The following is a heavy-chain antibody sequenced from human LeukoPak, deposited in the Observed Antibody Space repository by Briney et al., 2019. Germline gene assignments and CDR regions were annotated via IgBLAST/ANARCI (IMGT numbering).Heavy chain of an antibody. D-gene: IGHD4-17*01. CDR2: IIPILGIA. V-gene: IGHV1-69*04. J-gene: IGHJ5*02. Sequence: SVKVSCKASGGTFSSYTISWVRQAPGQGLEWMGRIIPILGIANYAQKFQGRVTITADKSTSTAYMELSSLRSEDTAVYYCAREDYGDYNWFDPWGQGTLVTVSS. CDR1: GGTFSSYT. CDR3: AREDYGDYNWFDP.